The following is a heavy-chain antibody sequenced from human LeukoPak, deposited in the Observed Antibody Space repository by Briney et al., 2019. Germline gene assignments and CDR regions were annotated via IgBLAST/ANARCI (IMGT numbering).Heavy chain of an antibody. J-gene: IGHJ4*02. CDR1: GGSISSYY. D-gene: IGHD3-3*01. CDR3: ARAAIFGAVIPYFDY. CDR2: IYYSGST. Sequence: PSETLSLTCTVSGGSISSYYWSWIRQPPGKGLEWIGYIYYSGSTNYNPSLKSRVTISVDTSKNQFSLKLSSVTAADTAVYYCARAAIFGAVIPYFDYWGQGTLVTVSS. V-gene: IGHV4-59*01.